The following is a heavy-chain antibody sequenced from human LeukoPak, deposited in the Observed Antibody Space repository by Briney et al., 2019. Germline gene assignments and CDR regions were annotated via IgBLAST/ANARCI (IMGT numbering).Heavy chain of an antibody. V-gene: IGHV4-30-4*01. Sequence: PSQTLSLTCTVSGGSIGSSDYYWSWIRQPPGKGLEWIGYIFYSGSTHYNPSLRSRVTISVDTSKNQFSLKLSSVTAADTAVYYCARLSDILTGYYNGDYYYGMDVWGQGTTVTVSS. J-gene: IGHJ6*02. D-gene: IGHD3-9*01. CDR1: GGSIGSSDYY. CDR3: ARLSDILTGYYNGDYYYGMDV. CDR2: IFYSGST.